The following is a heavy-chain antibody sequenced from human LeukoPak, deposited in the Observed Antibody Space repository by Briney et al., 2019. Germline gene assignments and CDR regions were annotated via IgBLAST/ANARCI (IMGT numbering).Heavy chain of an antibody. CDR1: GFTFSSYA. Sequence: PGGSLRPSCAASGFTFSSYAMSWVRQAPGKGLEWVSAISGSGGSTYYADSVKGRFTISRDNSKNTLYLQMNSLRAEDTAVYYCASNVDSGVDVWGQGKMVTVSS. D-gene: IGHD5-12*01. V-gene: IGHV3-23*01. J-gene: IGHJ3*01. CDR3: ASNVDSGVDV. CDR2: ISGSGGST.